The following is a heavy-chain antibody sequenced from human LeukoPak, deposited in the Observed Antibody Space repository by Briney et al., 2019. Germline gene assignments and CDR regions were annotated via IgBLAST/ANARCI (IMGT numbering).Heavy chain of an antibody. V-gene: IGHV1-69*05. Sequence: ASVKVSCKASGGTFSSYAISWVRQAPGQGLEWMGGIIPIFGTANYAQKFQGRVTITTDESTSTAYMELSSLRSEDTAVYYCARDPGKYGSEYYFDYWGQGTLVTVSS. CDR2: IIPIFGTA. J-gene: IGHJ4*02. CDR3: ARDPGKYGSEYYFDY. D-gene: IGHD3-10*01. CDR1: GGTFSSYA.